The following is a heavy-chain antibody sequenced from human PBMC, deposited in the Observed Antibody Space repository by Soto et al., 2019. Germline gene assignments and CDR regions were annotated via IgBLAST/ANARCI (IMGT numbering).Heavy chain of an antibody. J-gene: IGHJ4*02. Sequence: PSETLSLTCTVSGGSISSGDYYWSWIRQPPGKGLEWIGYIYYSGSTYYNPSLKSRVTISVDTSKNQFSLKLSSVTAADTAVYYCARVYYDILTGYKIFDCWGQGTLVTVSS. D-gene: IGHD3-9*01. CDR1: GGSISSGDYY. V-gene: IGHV4-30-4*01. CDR2: IYYSGST. CDR3: ARVYYDILTGYKIFDC.